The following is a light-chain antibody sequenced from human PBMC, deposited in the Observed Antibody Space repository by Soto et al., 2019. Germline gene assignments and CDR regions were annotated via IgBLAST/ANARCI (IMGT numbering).Light chain of an antibody. CDR2: EVN. CDR3: SSYAGSSNLV. CDR1: SSDVGGYNY. V-gene: IGLV2-8*01. Sequence: QSALTQPPSASGSPGQSVSISCTGTSSDVGGYNYVSWYQQHPGKAPKLMIYEVNQRPSGVPDRFSGSKSDNTASLTVSRLQAEDEADYYCSSYAGSSNLVFGGGTQLT. J-gene: IGLJ2*01.